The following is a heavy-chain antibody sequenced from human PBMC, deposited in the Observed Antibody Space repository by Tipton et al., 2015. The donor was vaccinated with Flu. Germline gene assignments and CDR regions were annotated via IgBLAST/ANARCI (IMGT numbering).Heavy chain of an antibody. CDR3: ARLPRHYGGYPLDY. CDR1: GEPLGTHY. V-gene: IGHV4-4*07. CDR2: IFATGTA. J-gene: IGHJ4*01. D-gene: IGHD4-17*01. Sequence: TLSLTCTVSGEPLGTHYWTWFRQPAGERLEWIGRIFATGTAIYNPSLRSRVTMSVDTSKNQFSLNLTSVTAADTAVYYCARLPRHYGGYPLDYWGPGIMVTVSS.